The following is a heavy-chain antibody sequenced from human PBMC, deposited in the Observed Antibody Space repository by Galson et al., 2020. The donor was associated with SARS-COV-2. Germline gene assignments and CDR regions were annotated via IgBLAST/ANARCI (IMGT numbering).Heavy chain of an antibody. J-gene: IGHJ4*02. D-gene: IGHD3-22*01. Sequence: GESLKISCAASGFTFSSYSMNWVRQAPGKGLEWVSSISSSSSYIYYADSVKGRFTISRDNAKNSLYLQMNSLRAEDTAVYYCASSSGGWLLLFDYWGQGTLVTVSS. CDR1: GFTFSSYS. CDR2: ISSSSSYI. V-gene: IGHV3-21*01. CDR3: ASSSGGWLLLFDY.